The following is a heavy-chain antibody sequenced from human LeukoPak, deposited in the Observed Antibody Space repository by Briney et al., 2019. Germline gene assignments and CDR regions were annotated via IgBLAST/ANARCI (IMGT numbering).Heavy chain of an antibody. CDR1: GFTFSSYW. J-gene: IGHJ5*02. V-gene: IGHV4-39*01. CDR3: ARRRGKWDVNWFDP. D-gene: IGHD1-26*01. CDR2: LYYDGRT. Sequence: GSLRLSCAASGFTFSSYWMSWVRQPPGKGLEWIGSLYYDGRTYYNPSLESRLTIPVDTSNNRFSVKLTSVTATDTAVYYCARRRGKWDVNWFDPWGQGTLVTVSS.